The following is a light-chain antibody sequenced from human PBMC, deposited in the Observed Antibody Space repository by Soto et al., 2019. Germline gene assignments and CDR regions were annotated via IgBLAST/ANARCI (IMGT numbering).Light chain of an antibody. Sequence: NFMLTQPHSVSESPGKTVTISCTRSSGSIVSNYVQWYQQRPGSAPTTVIYEDNQRPSGVPDRFSGSIDSSSNSASLTISGLKTEDEADYSCQSYDSSNPGLFGTGTKVTVL. CDR1: SGSIVSNY. V-gene: IGLV6-57*04. CDR2: EDN. CDR3: QSYDSSNPGL. J-gene: IGLJ1*01.